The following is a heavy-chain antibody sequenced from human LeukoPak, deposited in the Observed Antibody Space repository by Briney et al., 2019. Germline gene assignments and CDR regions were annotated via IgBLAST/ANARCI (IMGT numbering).Heavy chain of an antibody. D-gene: IGHD3-22*01. V-gene: IGHV3-23*01. CDR2: ISGSGTST. CDR1: GFIFSSYA. Sequence: GGSLRLSCAASGFIFSSYAMSWVRQAPGKGLEWVSGISGSGTSTYYADSVKGRFTISRDNSKNALYLQMNSLRADETAVYYCAKEVYSDSSGYFDYWGQGTLVTVSS. CDR3: AKEVYSDSSGYFDY. J-gene: IGHJ4*02.